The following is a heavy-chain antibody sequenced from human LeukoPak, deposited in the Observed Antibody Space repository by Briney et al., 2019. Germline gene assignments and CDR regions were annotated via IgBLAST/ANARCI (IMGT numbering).Heavy chain of an antibody. Sequence: ASVKVSCKASGYTFTSYYMHWVRQATGQGLEWMGWMNPNSGNTGYAQKFQGRVTMTRNTSISTAYMELSSLRSEDTAVYYCARANWGENNAFDIWGQGTMVTVSS. CDR2: MNPNSGNT. V-gene: IGHV1-8*02. CDR3: ARANWGENNAFDI. CDR1: GYTFTSYY. D-gene: IGHD7-27*01. J-gene: IGHJ3*02.